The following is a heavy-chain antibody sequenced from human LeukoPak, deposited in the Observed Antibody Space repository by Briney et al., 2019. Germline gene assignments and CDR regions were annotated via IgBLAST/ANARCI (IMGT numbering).Heavy chain of an antibody. Sequence: GGSLRLSCEASGFTFSTYWMSWVRQAPGKGLEWVANIKQDGSQTYHADSVKGRFTISRDNAKNSLYLQMNSLRAEDTAVYYCARGASTSYWGQGTLVTVSS. CDR1: GFTFSTYW. CDR2: IKQDGSQT. J-gene: IGHJ4*02. D-gene: IGHD2-2*01. V-gene: IGHV3-7*01. CDR3: ARGASTSY.